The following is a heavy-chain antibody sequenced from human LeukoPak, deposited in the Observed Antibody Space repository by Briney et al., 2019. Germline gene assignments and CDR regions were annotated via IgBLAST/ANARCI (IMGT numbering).Heavy chain of an antibody. CDR2: FSGGGGKA. CDR3: AKRGYYDSSGYYAPFDY. J-gene: IGHJ4*02. V-gene: IGHV3-23*01. Sequence: ETLSLTCAVSGGSISSSNWWSWVRQAPGKGLEWVSAFSGGGGKAYYADSVKGRFTISRDNSKNTLYLQMNSLRAEDTAVYYCAKRGYYDSSGYYAPFDYWGQGTLVTVSS. D-gene: IGHD3-22*01. CDR1: GGSISSSN.